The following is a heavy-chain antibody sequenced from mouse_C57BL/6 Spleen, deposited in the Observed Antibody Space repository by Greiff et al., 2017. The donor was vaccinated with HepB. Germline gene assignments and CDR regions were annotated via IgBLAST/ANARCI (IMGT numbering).Heavy chain of an antibody. CDR1: GYTFTDYY. V-gene: IGHV1-26*01. CDR3: ARSDGYYVHYVDY. J-gene: IGHJ2*01. CDR2: INPNNGGT. Sequence: EVQLQQSGPELVKPGASVKISCKASGYTFTDYYMNWVKQSHGKSLEWIGDINPNNGGTSYNQKFKGKATLTVDKSSSTAYMELRSLTSEDSAVYYCARSDGYYVHYVDYWGQGTTLTVSS. D-gene: IGHD2-3*01.